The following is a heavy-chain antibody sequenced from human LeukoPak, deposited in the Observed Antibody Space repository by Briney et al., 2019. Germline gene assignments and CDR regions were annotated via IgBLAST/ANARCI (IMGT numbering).Heavy chain of an antibody. V-gene: IGHV4-34*01. CDR2: INHSGST. CDR1: GGSFSNYY. D-gene: IGHD1-1*01. J-gene: IGHJ4*02. CDR3: ARAQTGAIDY. Sequence: SETLSLTCAVYGGSFSNYYWNWIRQPPGKGLEWIGEINHSGSTNYNPSLKSRVTISVDRSKNQFSLKLTSVTAADTAVYYCARAQTGAIDYWGQGTLVTVSS.